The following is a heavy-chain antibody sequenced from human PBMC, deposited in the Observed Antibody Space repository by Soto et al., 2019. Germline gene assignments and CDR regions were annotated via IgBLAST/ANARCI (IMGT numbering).Heavy chain of an antibody. CDR1: GGSISSSSYY. V-gene: IGHV4-39*01. J-gene: IGHJ4*02. CDR2: IYYSGST. D-gene: IGHD3-22*01. CDR3: ARLPYYYDEKDSDY. Sequence: QLQLQESGPGLVKPSETLSLTCTVSGGSISSSSYYWGWIRQPPGKGLEWIGSIYYSGSTYYNPSLKSRVTISVDTSKNQCSLKLSSVTAADTAVYYCARLPYYYDEKDSDYWGQGTLVTVSS.